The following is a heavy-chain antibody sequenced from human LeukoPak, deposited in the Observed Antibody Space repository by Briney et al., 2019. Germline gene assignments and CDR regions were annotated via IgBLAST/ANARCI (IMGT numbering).Heavy chain of an antibody. D-gene: IGHD3-10*01. CDR2: ISSSGSTT. CDR3: AKLAGKTASEDY. CDR1: GFTFSDYY. Sequence: GGSLRLSCAASGFTFSDYYMSWIRQAPGKGLEWVSYISSSGSTTYYADSVKGRFTISRDNSKNTLYLQMNSLRAEDTAVYYCAKLAGKTASEDYWGQGTLVTVSS. V-gene: IGHV3-11*01. J-gene: IGHJ4*02.